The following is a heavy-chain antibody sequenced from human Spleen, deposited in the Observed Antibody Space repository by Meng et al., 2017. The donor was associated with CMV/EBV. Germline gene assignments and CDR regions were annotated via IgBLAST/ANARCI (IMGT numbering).Heavy chain of an antibody. J-gene: IGHJ6*02. V-gene: IGHV4-39*07. CDR3: ARDLQYQLSDYYYGLDV. CDR1: GGSISSSSYY. Sequence: SETLSLTCTVSGGSISSSSYYWGWIRQPPGKGLEWIGSIYYSGSTYYNPSLKSRVTISVDTSKNQFSLKLSSVTAADTAVYYCARDLQYQLSDYYYGLDVWGQGTTVTVSS. D-gene: IGHD2-2*01. CDR2: IYYSGST.